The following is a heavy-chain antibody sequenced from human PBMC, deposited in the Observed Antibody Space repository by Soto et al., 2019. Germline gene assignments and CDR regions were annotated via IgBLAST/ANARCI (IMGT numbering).Heavy chain of an antibody. Sequence: SETLSLTCTVSGGSISSGDYYWSWIRQPPGKGLEWIGYIYYSGSTYYNPSLKSRVTISVDTSKNQFSLKLSSVTAADTAVYYCARRVYDSSGFDYWGQGTLVTVSS. CDR3: ARRVYDSSGFDY. CDR1: GGSISSGDYY. V-gene: IGHV4-30-4*01. J-gene: IGHJ4*02. CDR2: IYYSGST. D-gene: IGHD3-22*01.